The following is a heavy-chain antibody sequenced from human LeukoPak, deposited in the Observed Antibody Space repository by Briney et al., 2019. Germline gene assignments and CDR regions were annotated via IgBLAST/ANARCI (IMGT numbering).Heavy chain of an antibody. CDR1: GYSFTSYW. V-gene: IGHV5-51*01. D-gene: IGHD2-15*01. J-gene: IGHJ3*02. CDR3: ARTHCGSGSCYSGALDI. CDR2: IYPGDSDT. Sequence: GESLKISCKGSGYSFTSYWIGWVRQMPGKGLEWMGIIYPGDSDTRYSPSFQGQVTISADKSISTAYLQWSGLKASDTAIYYCARTHCGSGSCYSGALDIWGQGTMVTVSS.